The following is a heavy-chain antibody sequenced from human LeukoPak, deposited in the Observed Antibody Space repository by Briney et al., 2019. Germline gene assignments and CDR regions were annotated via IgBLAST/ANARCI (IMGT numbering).Heavy chain of an antibody. CDR1: GFTFSSYW. CDR2: INSDGSST. Sequence: GGSPRLSCAASGFTFSSYWMHWVRQAPGKGLVWVSRINSDGSSTSYADSVKGRFTISRDNAKNTLYLQMNSLRAEDTAVYYCARDVPPPYYYDSSGYYPDYWGQGTLVTVSS. J-gene: IGHJ4*02. D-gene: IGHD3-22*01. V-gene: IGHV3-74*01. CDR3: ARDVPPPYYYDSSGYYPDY.